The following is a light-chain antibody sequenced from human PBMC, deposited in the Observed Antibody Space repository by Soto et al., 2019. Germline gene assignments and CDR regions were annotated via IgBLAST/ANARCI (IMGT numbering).Light chain of an antibody. V-gene: IGKV3-20*01. J-gene: IGKJ1*01. CDR3: QQYGNSPWT. CDR1: QSFSRK. CDR2: DAS. Sequence: EIVMTQSPATLSVSPGERGTLSCMASQSFSRKLAWYQQTRGQAPRLLIYDASNRATGIPDRFSGSGSGTDFTLTISRLEPEDFAVYYCQQYGNSPWTFGQGTKVHIK.